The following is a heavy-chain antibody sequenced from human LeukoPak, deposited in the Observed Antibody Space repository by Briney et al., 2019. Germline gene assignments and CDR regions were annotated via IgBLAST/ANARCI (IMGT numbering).Heavy chain of an antibody. J-gene: IGHJ5*02. V-gene: IGHV3-23*01. Sequence: GGSLRLSCAASGFPFSSYGMSWVRQTPGKGLEWVSAISGSVLTTYYADSVRGRFTISRDNSKSTLYLQMNSLRADDTAVYYCVRGYSYGWFDPWGQGTLVTVSS. D-gene: IGHD5-18*01. CDR1: GFPFSSYG. CDR2: ISGSVLTT. CDR3: VRGYSYGWFDP.